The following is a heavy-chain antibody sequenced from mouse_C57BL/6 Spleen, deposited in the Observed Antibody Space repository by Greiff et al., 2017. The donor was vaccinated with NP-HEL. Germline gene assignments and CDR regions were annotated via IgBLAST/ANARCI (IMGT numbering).Heavy chain of an antibody. D-gene: IGHD2-3*01. CDR2: IYPGDGDT. V-gene: IGHV1-82*01. J-gene: IGHJ4*01. CDR3: ARGKGGYYEDYYARDY. Sequence: QVQLQQSGPELVKPGASVKISCKASGYAFSSSWMNWVKQRPGTGLEWIGRIYPGDGDTNYNGKFKGKATMTAAKSSSTAYRQLSSLTSDDSAVYCCARGKGGYYEDYYARDYCGQGTSVTFSS. CDR1: GYAFSSSW.